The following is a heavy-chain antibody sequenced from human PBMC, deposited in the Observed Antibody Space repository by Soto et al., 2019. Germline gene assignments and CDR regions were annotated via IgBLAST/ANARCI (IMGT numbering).Heavy chain of an antibody. CDR2: ISAYNGNT. Sequence: ASVKVSCKASGYTFTIYGISWVRQAPGQGLEWMGWISAYNGNTNYAQKLQGRVTMTTDTSTSTAYMELRSLRSDDTAVYYCARDDCGGDCYRYYYYGMDVWGQGTTVTSP. J-gene: IGHJ6*02. D-gene: IGHD2-21*02. CDR3: ARDDCGGDCYRYYYYGMDV. CDR1: GYTFTIYG. V-gene: IGHV1-18*01.